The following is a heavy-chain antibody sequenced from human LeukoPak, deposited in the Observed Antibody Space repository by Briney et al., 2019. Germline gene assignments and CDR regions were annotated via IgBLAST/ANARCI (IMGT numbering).Heavy chain of an antibody. CDR1: GFTFSSYG. CDR3: ARDRYYYDSSGYLSYFDY. Sequence: GGSLRLSCAASGFTFSSYGMHWVRQAPGKGLEWVAVIWDDGSNEYYADSVKGRFTISRDNSKNTLYLQMNSLRAEDTAVYYCARDRYYYDSSGYLSYFDYWGQGTLVTVSS. CDR2: IWDDGSNE. J-gene: IGHJ4*02. D-gene: IGHD3-22*01. V-gene: IGHV3-33*01.